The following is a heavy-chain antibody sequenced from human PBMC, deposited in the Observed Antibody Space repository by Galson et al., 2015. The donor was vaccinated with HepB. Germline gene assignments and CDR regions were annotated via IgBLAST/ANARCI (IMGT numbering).Heavy chain of an antibody. CDR3: ASWALAGDGYNRAIDY. Sequence: QSGAEVKKPGESLKISCKGSGYSFTSYWIGWVRQMPGKGLEWMGIIYPGDSDTRYSPSFQGQVTISADKSISTAHLQWSSLKASDTAMYYCASWALAGDGYNRAIDYWGQGTLVTVSS. CDR2: IYPGDSDT. CDR1: GYSFTSYW. J-gene: IGHJ4*02. D-gene: IGHD5-24*01. V-gene: IGHV5-51*03.